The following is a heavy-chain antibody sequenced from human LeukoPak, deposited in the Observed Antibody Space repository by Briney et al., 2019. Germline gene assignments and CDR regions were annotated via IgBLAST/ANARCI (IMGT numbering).Heavy chain of an antibody. Sequence: GGSLRLSCAASGFTFSSYGMHWVRQAPGKGLEWVAFIRYDGSNKYYADSVKGRFTISRDNAKNSLYLQMNSLRAEDTALYYCAKARTYYYDSSGYSEGVGAFDIWGQGTMVTVSS. D-gene: IGHD3-22*01. CDR1: GFTFSSYG. V-gene: IGHV3-30*02. CDR3: AKARTYYYDSSGYSEGVGAFDI. CDR2: IRYDGSNK. J-gene: IGHJ3*02.